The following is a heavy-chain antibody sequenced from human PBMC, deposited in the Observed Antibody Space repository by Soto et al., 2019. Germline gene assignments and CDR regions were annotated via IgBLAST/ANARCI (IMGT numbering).Heavy chain of an antibody. J-gene: IGHJ4*02. Sequence: ASVKVSCKASGYTFTGYAMHCVRQAPGQRLEWMGWINAGNGNTKYSQKFQGRVTITRDTSASTAYMELSSLRSEDTAVYYCAKRSSSSTFDYWGQGTLVTVSS. D-gene: IGHD6-6*01. CDR2: INAGNGNT. V-gene: IGHV1-3*01. CDR3: AKRSSSSTFDY. CDR1: GYTFTGYA.